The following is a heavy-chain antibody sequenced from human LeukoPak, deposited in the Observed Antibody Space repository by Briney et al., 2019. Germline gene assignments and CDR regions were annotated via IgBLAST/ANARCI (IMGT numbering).Heavy chain of an antibody. D-gene: IGHD5-24*01. CDR1: GGSVSSGSYY. Sequence: SETLSPTCTVSGGSVSSGSYYWSWVRQPPGKGLEWIGFIYYSGSSNYNPSLKSRVTMSVDTSKNQFSLRLSSVTAADTAVYYCARVVLDVYNYEGYYFDYWGQGTLVTVSS. J-gene: IGHJ4*02. V-gene: IGHV4-61*01. CDR3: ARVVLDVYNYEGYYFDY. CDR2: IYYSGSS.